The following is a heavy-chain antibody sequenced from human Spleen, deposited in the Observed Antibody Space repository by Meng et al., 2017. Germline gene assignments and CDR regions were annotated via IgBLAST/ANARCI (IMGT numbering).Heavy chain of an antibody. D-gene: IGHD3-22*01. Sequence: HLPLPEPGPVLLKPSEPLSLTCTVSGDSITSRSYYWVWIRQPPGKGLEWIGNFYSDGKTRYSSALKSRVTIAVDTSKKQFSLNLNSVTAADTAMYYCARGKDFDSSGYDWFDPWGQGTLVTVSS. CDR3: ARGKDFDSSGYDWFDP. J-gene: IGHJ5*02. CDR1: GDSITSRSYY. V-gene: IGHV4-39*07. CDR2: FYSDGKT.